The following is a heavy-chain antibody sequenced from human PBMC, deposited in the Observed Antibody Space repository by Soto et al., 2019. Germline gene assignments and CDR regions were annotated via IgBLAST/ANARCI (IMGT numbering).Heavy chain of an antibody. Sequence: QVQLVESGGGVVQPGRSLRLSCAASGFAFSSSALHWVRQAPGKGLEWVAVISYDGSNKYYADSAKGRFTISRDNSKNTLYLQMNNPRGEDTAVYYCARVSAVAGEKTTYCYYSMDVWGQGTTVTVSS. J-gene: IGHJ6*02. V-gene: IGHV3-30-3*01. D-gene: IGHD6-13*01. CDR1: GFAFSSSA. CDR2: ISYDGSNK. CDR3: ARVSAVAGEKTTYCYYSMDV.